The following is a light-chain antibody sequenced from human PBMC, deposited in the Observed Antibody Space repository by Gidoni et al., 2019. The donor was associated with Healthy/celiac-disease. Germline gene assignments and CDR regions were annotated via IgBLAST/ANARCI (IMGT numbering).Light chain of an antibody. J-gene: IGLJ2*01. CDR3: SSYAGSNSVV. V-gene: IGLV2-8*01. CDR2: EVS. CDR1: SSDVGGYNY. Sequence: QSALTQPPSASGSPGQSATISCTGTSSDVGGYNYVSWYQQHPGKAPKLMMYEVSKRPSGVPDRFSGSKSGNTASLTVSGLQAEDEADYYCSSYAGSNSVVFGGGTKLTVL.